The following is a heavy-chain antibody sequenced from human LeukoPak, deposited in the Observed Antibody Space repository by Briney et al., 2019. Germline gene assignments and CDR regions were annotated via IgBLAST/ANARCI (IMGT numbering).Heavy chain of an antibody. CDR3: AKPPECSSTSCPDGYYMDV. CDR2: IKQDGSEK. Sequence: GSLRLSCAASGFTFSSYWMSWVRQAPGKGLEWVANIKQDGSEKHYVDSVKGRFTISRDNAKNSLYLQMNSLRAEDTAVYYCAKPPECSSTSCPDGYYMDVWGKGTTVTVSS. D-gene: IGHD2-2*01. J-gene: IGHJ6*03. V-gene: IGHV3-7*01. CDR1: GFTFSSYW.